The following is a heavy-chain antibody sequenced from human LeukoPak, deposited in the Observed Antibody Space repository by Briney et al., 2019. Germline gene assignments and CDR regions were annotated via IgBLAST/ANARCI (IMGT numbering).Heavy chain of an antibody. D-gene: IGHD2-15*01. CDR2: ISRTGSTT. CDR3: ATSRYFSGGDCYSLAFDI. V-gene: IGHV3-64*01. CDR1: GFTFSNYF. J-gene: IGHJ3*02. Sequence: GGSLRLSCAASGFTFSNYFMHWVRQAPGKGLEYFSAISRTGSTTYYTNSVKGRFTISRDNSKNTLYLQMGSLRAEDMAVYYCATSRYFSGGDCYSLAFDIWGQGTMVS.